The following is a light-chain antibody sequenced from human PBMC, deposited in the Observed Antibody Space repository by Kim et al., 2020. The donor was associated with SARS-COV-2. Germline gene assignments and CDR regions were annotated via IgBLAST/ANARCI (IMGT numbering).Light chain of an antibody. CDR2: GAS. J-gene: IGKJ1*01. CDR3: QQYGSSPRT. V-gene: IGKV3-20*01. CDR1: QSVSSSY. Sequence: APGEESALSCRASQSVSSSYLAWYQQKPGQAPRLLIYGASSRATGIPDRFSGSGSGTDFTLTISRLEPEDVAVYYCQQYGSSPRTFGQGTKVDIK.